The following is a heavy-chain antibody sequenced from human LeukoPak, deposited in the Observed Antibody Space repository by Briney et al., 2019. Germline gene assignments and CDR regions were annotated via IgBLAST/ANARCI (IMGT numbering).Heavy chain of an antibody. D-gene: IGHD3-22*01. CDR2: IYHSGST. J-gene: IGHJ4*02. Sequence: SETLSLTCSVPGGSISSSSYYWGWIRQPQGKGLEWIGSIYHSGSTFYNPSLKSRVTISVDTSKNHFSLNLSSVTAADTAVYYCARQSGYYDSSAYFSPFDYWGQGTLVTVSS. CDR3: ARQSGYYDSSAYFSPFDY. V-gene: IGHV4-39*01. CDR1: GGSISSSSYY.